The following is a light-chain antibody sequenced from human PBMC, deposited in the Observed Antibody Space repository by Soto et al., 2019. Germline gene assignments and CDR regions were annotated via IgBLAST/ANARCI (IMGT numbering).Light chain of an antibody. CDR2: DSN. V-gene: IGLV1-51*01. CDR3: VSWDSSPYAVV. Sequence: QSVLTQPPSVSAAPGQKVTISCSGGSSNIGKNLVSWYQKFPGTAPKLLIYDSNKRPSGIPDRFSGSESDTSATLGITGLQTGDEADYYCVSWDSSPYAVVFGGGTKLTVL. J-gene: IGLJ3*02. CDR1: SSNIGKNL.